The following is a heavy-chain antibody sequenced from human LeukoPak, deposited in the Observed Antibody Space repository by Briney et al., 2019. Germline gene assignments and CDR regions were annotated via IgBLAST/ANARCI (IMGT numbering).Heavy chain of an antibody. CDR1: GFTFTSSA. CDR3: ACGIAAAGTFDY. CDR2: IVVGSGNT. D-gene: IGHD6-13*01. V-gene: IGHV1-58*01. Sequence: SVKVSCKASGFTFTSSAVQWVRQARGQRLEWIEWIVVGSGNTNYAQKFQERVTITRDMSTSTAYMELSSLRSEDTAVYYCACGIAAAGTFDYWGQGTLVTVSS. J-gene: IGHJ4*02.